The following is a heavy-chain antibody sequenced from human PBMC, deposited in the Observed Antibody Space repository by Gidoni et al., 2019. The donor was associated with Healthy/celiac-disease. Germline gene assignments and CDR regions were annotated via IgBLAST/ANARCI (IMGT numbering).Heavy chain of an antibody. CDR3: AKWELYGYSSSWYATNPTEDY. Sequence: EVQLLESGGGLVQPGGSLRLSCAASGFTFSSYALSWVRQAPGKGLEWVSAISGSCGSTYYADSVKGRFTISRDNSKNTLYLQMNSLRAEDTAVYYCAKWELYGYSSSWYATNPTEDYWGQGTLVTVSS. D-gene: IGHD6-13*01. CDR1: GFTFSSYA. CDR2: ISGSCGST. J-gene: IGHJ4*02. V-gene: IGHV3-23*01.